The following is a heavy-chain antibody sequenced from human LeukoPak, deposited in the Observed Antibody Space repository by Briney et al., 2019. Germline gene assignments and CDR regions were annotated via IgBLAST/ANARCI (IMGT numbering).Heavy chain of an antibody. Sequence: SVTVSCRASGYTFTVFYLHWVRQAPGQGLEWMGGIIPLFGTPDYAQKFQDRLTITADKSTSTAYMELSSLRSEDTAVYYCARGYFDWGSLEFDYWGQGTLVTVSS. D-gene: IGHD3-9*01. V-gene: IGHV1-69*06. CDR1: GYTFTVFY. CDR3: ARGYFDWGSLEFDY. J-gene: IGHJ4*02. CDR2: IIPLFGTP.